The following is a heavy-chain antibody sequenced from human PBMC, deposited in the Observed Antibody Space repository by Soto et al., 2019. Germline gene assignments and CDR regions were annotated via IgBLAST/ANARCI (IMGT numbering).Heavy chain of an antibody. V-gene: IGHV3-23*01. CDR3: AKDAVYGDGLWLAGN. CDR2: MTGSGGDI. CDR1: GFSVSRYA. J-gene: IGHJ4*02. D-gene: IGHD2-21*02. Sequence: PGGSLRLSCAASGFSVSRYAIMWVGQPPGKGQEWVAGMTGSGGDIRYADPVKGRFTISKDNSKNTLYLQMNSLRAEDTAIYYCAKDAVYGDGLWLAGNWGQGTLVTVYS.